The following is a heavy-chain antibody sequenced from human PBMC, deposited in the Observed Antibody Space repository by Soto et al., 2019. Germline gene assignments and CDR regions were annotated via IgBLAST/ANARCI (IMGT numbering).Heavy chain of an antibody. CDR1: GFFLSDYG. J-gene: IGHJ4*02. Sequence: QVQLVESGGGVVQSGGSLTLSCTVSGFFLSDYGMHWVRQAPGNGLEWVAATSYDGSSEYYSDSVKDRFTTSRDNSKNTVYLHMNRLRAEDKGLYYCARGGGLNQLLSGSDHWGQGTLVTVSS. CDR2: TSYDGSSE. V-gene: IGHV3-33*05. CDR3: ARGGGLNQLLSGSDH. D-gene: IGHD1-26*01.